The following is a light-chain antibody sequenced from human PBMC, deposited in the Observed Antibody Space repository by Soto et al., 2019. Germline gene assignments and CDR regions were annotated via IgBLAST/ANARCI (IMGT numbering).Light chain of an antibody. CDR3: QQYGSSPPST. V-gene: IGKV3-20*01. CDR1: QSVSSSY. CDR2: GAS. J-gene: IGKJ1*01. Sequence: EIVLTQSPGTLSLSPGERATLSCRASQSVSSSYLAWYQQKPGQAPRLLIYGASSRATGIPDRFSGSGSGTDFTLTLSRLEPEDFALYYFQQYGSSPPSTFGQGTKVEIK.